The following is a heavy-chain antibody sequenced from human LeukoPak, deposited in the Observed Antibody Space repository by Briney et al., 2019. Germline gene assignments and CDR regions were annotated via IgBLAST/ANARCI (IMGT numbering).Heavy chain of an antibody. CDR2: IYHSGSP. CDR3: ARVNINNWHSCDY. D-gene: IGHD1-1*01. J-gene: IGHJ4*02. Sequence: SETLSLTCAVSGGSISSNNWWGWVHQPPGKGLEWIGEIYHSGSPNYNPSLKSRVTISVDKSRNHFSLNLSSVTAADTAVYYCARVNINNWHSCDYWGQGTLVTVSS. V-gene: IGHV4-4*02. CDR1: GGSISSNNW.